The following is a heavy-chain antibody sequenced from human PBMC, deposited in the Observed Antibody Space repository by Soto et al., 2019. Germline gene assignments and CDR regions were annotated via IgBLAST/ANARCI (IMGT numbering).Heavy chain of an antibody. CDR2: IYYSGST. Sequence: QVQLQESGPGLVKPSQTLSLTCTVSGGSISSGGYYWSWIRQHPGKGLEWIGYIYYSGSTYYNPSPKILVTRSVDTSKNHFSLKMSSGTAADTAVYYCGRDGGYCSGGSCYYYYYYMDVWGKGTTVTVSS. CDR1: GGSISSGGYY. D-gene: IGHD2-15*01. CDR3: GRDGGYCSGGSCYYYYYYMDV. J-gene: IGHJ6*03. V-gene: IGHV4-31*01.